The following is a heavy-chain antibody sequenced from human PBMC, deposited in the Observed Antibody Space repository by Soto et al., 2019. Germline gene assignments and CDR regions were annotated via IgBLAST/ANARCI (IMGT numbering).Heavy chain of an antibody. Sequence: ASVKVSCKASGYTFSTYDISWVRQAPGQGLEWMGWISGNNGNTNYAQNVQDRVTMTTDTSTNTAYMELRSLRSNDTAVYYCARERRRPYYDILTGYFPFDYWGQGTLVTVSS. CDR1: GYTFSTYD. D-gene: IGHD3-9*01. CDR2: ISGNNGNT. J-gene: IGHJ4*02. V-gene: IGHV1-18*01. CDR3: ARERRRPYYDILTGYFPFDY.